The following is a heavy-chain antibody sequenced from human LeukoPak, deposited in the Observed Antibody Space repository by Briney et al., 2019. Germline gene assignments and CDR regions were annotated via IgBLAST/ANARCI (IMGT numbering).Heavy chain of an antibody. D-gene: IGHD6-19*01. CDR3: AKDIIAVAGTAGGMDV. CDR1: GLTFDDYV. V-gene: IGHV3-9*01. Sequence: SLILFCSASGLTFDDYVMNWLRQAPCTGLHLFPRFCCFRSSFGSSYCLSFRFTISSVNAENSLYLQMNSLRAEDTALYYCAKDIIAVAGTAGGMDVWGQGTTVTVSS. CDR2: FCCFRSSF. J-gene: IGHJ6*02.